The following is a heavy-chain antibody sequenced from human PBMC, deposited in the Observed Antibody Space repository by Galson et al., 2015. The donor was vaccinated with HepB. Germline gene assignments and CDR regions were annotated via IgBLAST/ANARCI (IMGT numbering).Heavy chain of an antibody. J-gene: IGHJ6*02. Sequence: QSGAEVKKPGESLKISCRISGYSFTSYWIGWVRQMPGKGLEWMGIIYPGDSDTRYSPSFQGQVTISADKSISTAYLQWSSLKASDTAMYYCARQYYYDSSGYSLNYYYYGMDVWGQGTTVTVSS. D-gene: IGHD3-22*01. CDR3: ARQYYYDSSGYSLNYYYYGMDV. CDR1: GYSFTSYW. V-gene: IGHV5-51*01. CDR2: IYPGDSDT.